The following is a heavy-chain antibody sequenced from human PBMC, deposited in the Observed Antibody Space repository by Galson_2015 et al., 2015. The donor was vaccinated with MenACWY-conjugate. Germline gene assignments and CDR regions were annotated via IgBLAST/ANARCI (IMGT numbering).Heavy chain of an antibody. V-gene: IGHV3-11*05. Sequence: SLRLSCAASGFTFSDYYMSWIRQAPGKGLEWVSYISSSSSYTNYADSVKGRFTISRDNAKNSLYLQMNSLRAEDTAVYYCARDSRYSSSWLVSHYWYFDLWGRGTLVTVSS. CDR3: ARDSRYSSSWLVSHYWYFDL. CDR1: GFTFSDYY. CDR2: ISSSSSYT. J-gene: IGHJ2*01. D-gene: IGHD6-13*01.